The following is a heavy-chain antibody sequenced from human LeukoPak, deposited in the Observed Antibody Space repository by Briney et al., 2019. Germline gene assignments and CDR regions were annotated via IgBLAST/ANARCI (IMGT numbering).Heavy chain of an antibody. CDR2: ISAYNGNT. J-gene: IGHJ6*03. D-gene: IGHD2-15*01. CDR3: ASGSSYYMDV. V-gene: IGHV1-18*01. CDR1: GYTFTSYG. Sequence: ASVKVSCKASGYTFTSYGISWVRQAPGQGLEWMGWISAYNGNTNYAQKFQGRVTITADKSTSTAYMELSSLRSEDTAVYYCASGSSYYMDVWGKGTTVTVSS.